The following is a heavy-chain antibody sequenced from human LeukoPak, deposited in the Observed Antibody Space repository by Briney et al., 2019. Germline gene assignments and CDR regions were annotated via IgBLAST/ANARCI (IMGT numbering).Heavy chain of an antibody. V-gene: IGHV1-18*01. J-gene: IGHJ5*02. D-gene: IGHD3-10*01. Sequence: ASVKVSCKASGYTFTTYGITWVRQAPGQGLEWMGWISAYNGNTNYAQRLQGRVTMTTDTSTSTAYMELRSLRPDDTAVYYCARDLGLVRGVVDPWGQGTLVTVSS. CDR1: GYTFTTYG. CDR2: ISAYNGNT. CDR3: ARDLGLVRGVVDP.